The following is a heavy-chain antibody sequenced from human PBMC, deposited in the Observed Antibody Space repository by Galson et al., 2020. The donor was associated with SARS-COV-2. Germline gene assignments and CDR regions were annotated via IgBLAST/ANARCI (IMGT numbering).Heavy chain of an antibody. J-gene: IGHJ6*02. Sequence: NSGGSLRLSCAASGFAFNDYYMAWVRQAPGMGLESVAYIHTDGAYTPYAGSLHGRFTISRDNARNALYLQMHNLRVEDTAVYYCVKERPNSVIWQNMDVWGEGTTGVVSS. CDR2: IHTDGAYT. D-gene: IGHD3-10*01. CDR3: VKERPNSVIWQNMDV. CDR1: GFAFNDYY. V-gene: IGHV3-11*03.